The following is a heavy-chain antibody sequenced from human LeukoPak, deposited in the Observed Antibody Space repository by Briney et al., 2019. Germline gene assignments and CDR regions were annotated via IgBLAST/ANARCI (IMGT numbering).Heavy chain of an antibody. D-gene: IGHD2-15*01. J-gene: IGHJ3*02. V-gene: IGHV4-59*01. CDR2: IYYSGST. CDR3: ARGPQYCSDGSCYSYAFDI. Sequence: PSETLSLTCTVSGGSISTSSWSWIRQPPGKGLEWIGYIYYSGSTNYNPSLKSRVTISVDTCKNQFSLKLSSVTAADTAVYYCARGPQYCSDGSCYSYAFDIWGQGTMVTVSS. CDR1: GGSISTSS.